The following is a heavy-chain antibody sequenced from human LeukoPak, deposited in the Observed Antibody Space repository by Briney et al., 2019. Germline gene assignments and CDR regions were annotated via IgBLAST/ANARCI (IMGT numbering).Heavy chain of an antibody. CDR1: GFTFSTYA. D-gene: IGHD6-13*01. V-gene: IGHV3-23*01. CDR3: AKGGQYGSSWYLIDY. CDR2: VSGSGDRT. J-gene: IGHJ4*02. Sequence: GGSLRLSCAASGFTFSTYAMSWVRQAPGRGLEWVSTVSGSGDRTYFADSVRGRFTISRDNSKNTLFLQMNSLRAEDTAVYYCAKGGQYGSSWYLIDYWGLGTLVTVSS.